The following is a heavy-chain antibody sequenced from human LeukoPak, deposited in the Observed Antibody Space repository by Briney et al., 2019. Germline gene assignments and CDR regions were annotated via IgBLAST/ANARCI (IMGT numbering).Heavy chain of an antibody. CDR3: ARVTPQLAYCGGDCYNWFDP. CDR1: GFTFSSYS. J-gene: IGHJ5*02. D-gene: IGHD2-21*02. V-gene: IGHV3-21*01. Sequence: GGSLRLSCAASGFTFSSYSVNWVRQAPGKGLEWVSSISSSSSYIYYADSVKGRFTISRDNAKNSLYLQMNSLRAEDTAVYYCARVTPQLAYCGGDCYNWFDPWGQGTLVTVSS. CDR2: ISSSSSYI.